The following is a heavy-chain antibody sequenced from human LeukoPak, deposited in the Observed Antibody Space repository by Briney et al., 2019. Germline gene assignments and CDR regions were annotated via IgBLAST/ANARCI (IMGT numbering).Heavy chain of an antibody. Sequence: GGSLRLSCAASGFTFSSAWMTWVRQAPGKGLEWVGRIKSKIDGGTTEYAAPVKGRFTISRDDSKNTVYLQMNSLRAEDTAVYYCAKGVYGSGSYPHFDYWGQGTLVTVSS. J-gene: IGHJ4*02. D-gene: IGHD3-10*01. CDR1: GFTFSSAW. V-gene: IGHV3-15*01. CDR2: IKSKIDGGTT. CDR3: AKGVYGSGSYPHFDY.